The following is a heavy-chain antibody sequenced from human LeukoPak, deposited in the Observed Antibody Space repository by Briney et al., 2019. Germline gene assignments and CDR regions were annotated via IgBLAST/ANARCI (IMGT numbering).Heavy chain of an antibody. D-gene: IGHD2-2*01. CDR1: GYTFTGYF. V-gene: IGHV1-2*02. CDR2: INPNSGGT. J-gene: IGHJ6*03. Sequence: ASVKVSCKASGYTFTGYFIHWVRQAPGQGLEWMGWINPNSGGTNYAQKFQGRVTMTKDTSISTAYMELSRLRSDDTAVYYCARERGEVVPAVLSPNYYYYMDVWGKGTTVTISS. CDR3: ARERGEVVPAVLSPNYYYYMDV.